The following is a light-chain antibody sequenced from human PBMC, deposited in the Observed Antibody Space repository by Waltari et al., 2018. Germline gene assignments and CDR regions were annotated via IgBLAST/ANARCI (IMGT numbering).Light chain of an antibody. Sequence: DMQMTQSPSSLSASVGDSVTITCRASQKIDRYLNWYQQQSGKAPKLLIYASSSLQSGVPSRFGGSGSGTDFTLTISSLHPEDFATYYCQQSYSNPVTFGQGTKVDIK. CDR3: QQSYSNPVT. CDR2: ASS. CDR1: QKIDRY. V-gene: IGKV1-39*01. J-gene: IGKJ1*01.